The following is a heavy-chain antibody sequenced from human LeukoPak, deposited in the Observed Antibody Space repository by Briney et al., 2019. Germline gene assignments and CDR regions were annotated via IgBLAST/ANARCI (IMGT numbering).Heavy chain of an antibody. CDR3: ARDGRDGYNLVHY. CDR1: GYTFTGYY. CDR2: INPNSGGT. Sequence: ASVKVSCKASGYTFTGYYIHWVRQAPGQGLEWMGWINPNSGGTNYAQKFQGRVTMTRDTSISAVYMELNRLRSDDTAVYYCARDGRDGYNLVHYWGQGTLVTVSS. D-gene: IGHD5-24*01. J-gene: IGHJ4*02. V-gene: IGHV1-2*02.